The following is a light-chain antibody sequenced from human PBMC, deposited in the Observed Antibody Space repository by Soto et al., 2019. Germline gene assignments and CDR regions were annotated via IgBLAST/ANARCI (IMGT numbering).Light chain of an antibody. CDR2: SAS. CDR1: QDINVY. Sequence: DIQMTQSPSSVSASIGDTVTITCRASQDINVYLNWYQQKPGEVPKLLIYSASTLHSGVPSRFSGSGSGTEFTLTISSLQPEDFATYYCQQSYSSPPTFGQGTKVDI. CDR3: QQSYSSPPT. J-gene: IGKJ1*01. V-gene: IGKV1-39*01.